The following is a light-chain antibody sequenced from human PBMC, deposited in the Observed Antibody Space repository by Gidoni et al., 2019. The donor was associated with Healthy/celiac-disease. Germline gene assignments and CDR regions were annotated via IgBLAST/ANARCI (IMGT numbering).Light chain of an antibody. J-gene: IGLJ2*01. CDR3: AAWDDSLNGVV. CDR1: SSNIRGNT. Sequence: QSVLTQPPSASGTPGQRVTISCSGSSSNIRGNTVHWYQQLPGPAPKLRIYNNNQRPSGVPDRFSGSKSGTSASLAISGLQSEDEADYYCAAWDDSLNGVVFGGGTKLTVL. CDR2: NNN. V-gene: IGLV1-44*01.